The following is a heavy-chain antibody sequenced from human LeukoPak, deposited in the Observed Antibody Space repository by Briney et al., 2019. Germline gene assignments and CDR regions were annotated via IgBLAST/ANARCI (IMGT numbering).Heavy chain of an antibody. CDR2: IWYDGSNK. V-gene: IGHV3-33*08. Sequence: GGSLRLSCAASGFTFSSYAMSWVRQAPGKGLEWVAVIWYDGSNKYYADSVKGRFTISRDNSKNTLYLQMNSLRAEDTAVYYCARGVFYCSSTSCYNPQYYFDYWGQGTLVTVS. CDR1: GFTFSSYA. CDR3: ARGVFYCSSTSCYNPQYYFDY. J-gene: IGHJ4*02. D-gene: IGHD2-2*02.